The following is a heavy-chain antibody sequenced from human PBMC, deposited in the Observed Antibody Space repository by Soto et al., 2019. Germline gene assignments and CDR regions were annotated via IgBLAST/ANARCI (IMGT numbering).Heavy chain of an antibody. CDR2: ISWNSGSI. D-gene: IGHD3-10*01. V-gene: IGHV3-9*01. Sequence: EVQLVESGGGLVQPGRSLRLSCAASGFTFDDYAMHWVRQAPGKGLEWVSGISWNSGSIGYADSVKGRFTISRDNAKNSLYMQMHRLRAEDTALYYCAKDIQAGSGPGAFDIWGQGTMVTVSS. CDR1: GFTFDDYA. J-gene: IGHJ3*02. CDR3: AKDIQAGSGPGAFDI.